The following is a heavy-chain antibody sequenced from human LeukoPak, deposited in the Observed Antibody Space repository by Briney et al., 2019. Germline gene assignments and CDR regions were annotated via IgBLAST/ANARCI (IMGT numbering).Heavy chain of an antibody. CDR3: AKAGLLWFGESWMDV. CDR2: TEEDGSES. D-gene: IGHD3-10*01. Sequence: GGSLRLSCAASGFIFSTYCMSWVRQAPGKGLEWVANTEEDGSESHYVDSVKGRFTISRDNAKNSLYLQMNSLRAEDTAVYFCAKAGLLWFGESWMDVWGQGTTVTVSS. CDR1: GFIFSTYC. V-gene: IGHV3-7*01. J-gene: IGHJ6*02.